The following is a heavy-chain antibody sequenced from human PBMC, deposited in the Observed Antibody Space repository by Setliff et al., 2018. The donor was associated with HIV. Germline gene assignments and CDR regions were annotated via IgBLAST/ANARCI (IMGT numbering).Heavy chain of an antibody. J-gene: IGHJ6*02. V-gene: IGHV3-33*01. CDR3: ARPLWFGELSTYYYYAMGV. Sequence: HWVRQAPGKGLEWVAVIWHDGTNKFYADSVKGRFTISRDNFKNTLYLQMDSLRADDTAVYYCARPLWFGELSTYYYYAMGVWGQGTTVTVSS. CDR2: IWHDGTNK. D-gene: IGHD3-10*01.